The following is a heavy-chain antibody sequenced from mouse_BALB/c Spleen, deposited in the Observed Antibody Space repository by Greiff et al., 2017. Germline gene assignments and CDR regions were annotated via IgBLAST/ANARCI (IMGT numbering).Heavy chain of an antibody. V-gene: IGHV5-17*02. CDR2: ISSGSSTI. CDR1: GFTFSSFG. J-gene: IGHJ4*01. CDR3: AREHLIYDGYYHAMDY. D-gene: IGHD2-3*01. Sequence: EVKLQESGGGLVQPGGSRKLSCAASGFTFSSFGMHWVRQAPEKGLEWVAYISSGSSTIYYADTVKGRFTISRDNPKNTLFLQMTSLRSEDTAMYYCAREHLIYDGYYHAMDYWGQGTSVTVSS.